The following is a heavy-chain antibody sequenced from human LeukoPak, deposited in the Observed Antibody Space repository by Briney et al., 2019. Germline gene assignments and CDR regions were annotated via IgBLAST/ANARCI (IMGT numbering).Heavy chain of an antibody. CDR1: GFTFSSYG. J-gene: IGHJ4*02. CDR2: IWYDGSNK. V-gene: IGHV3-33*01. D-gene: IGHD6-13*01. Sequence: GGSLRLSCAASGFTFSSYGMHWVRQAPGKGLEWVAVIWYDGSNKYYADSVKGRFTISRDNSKNTLYLQMNSLRAEDTAVYYCARDGIEQQLFACDYWGLGTLVTVSS. CDR3: ARDGIEQQLFACDY.